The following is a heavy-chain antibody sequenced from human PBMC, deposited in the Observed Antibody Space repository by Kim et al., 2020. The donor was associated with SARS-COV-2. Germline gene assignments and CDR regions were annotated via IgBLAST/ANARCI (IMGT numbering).Heavy chain of an antibody. V-gene: IGHV1-46*01. CDR3: ARSGMDV. Sequence: PSGATTSAQKSPGRATMTRDTSTTTVYMELSSLRSEDTAMYYCARSGMDVWGQGTTVTVSS. CDR2: PSGAT. J-gene: IGHJ6*02.